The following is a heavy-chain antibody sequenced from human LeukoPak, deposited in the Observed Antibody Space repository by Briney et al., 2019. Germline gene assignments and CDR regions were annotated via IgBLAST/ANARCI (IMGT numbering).Heavy chain of an antibody. CDR3: AGDERIMVRGVITDGWFDP. V-gene: IGHV1-69*13. D-gene: IGHD3-10*01. CDR1: GGTFSSYA. Sequence: ASVKVSCKASGGTFSSYAISWVRQAPGQGLEWMGGIIPIFGTANYAQKFQGRVTITADGSTSTAYMELSSLRSEDTAVYYCAGDERIMVRGVITDGWFDPWGQGTLVTVSS. J-gene: IGHJ5*02. CDR2: IIPIFGTA.